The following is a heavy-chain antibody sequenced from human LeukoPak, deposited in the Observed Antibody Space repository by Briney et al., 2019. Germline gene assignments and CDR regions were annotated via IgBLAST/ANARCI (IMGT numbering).Heavy chain of an antibody. CDR3: ARAEVADYYFDY. Sequence: ASVKVSCKASGGTFSSYAISWVRQAPGQGLEWMGWISAYNGNTNYAQKLQGRVTMTTDTSTSTAYMELRSLRSDDTAVYYCARAEVADYYFDYWGQGTLVTVSS. CDR2: ISAYNGNT. J-gene: IGHJ4*02. V-gene: IGHV1-18*01. D-gene: IGHD6-19*01. CDR1: GGTFSSYA.